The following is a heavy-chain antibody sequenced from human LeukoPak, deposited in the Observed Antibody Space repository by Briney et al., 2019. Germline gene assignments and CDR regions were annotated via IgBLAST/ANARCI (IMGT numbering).Heavy chain of an antibody. CDR3: ATETNGRHYDY. Sequence: GGSLRLSCTASGLTFSTSGFNWVRQAPRKGLEWVASIGPTGSDRYHADSIKGRFTISRDNANNFLHLQMNSLRAEDTAVYYCATETNGRHYDYWGQGTLLTVSS. J-gene: IGHJ4*02. CDR2: IGPTGSDR. V-gene: IGHV3-21*06. D-gene: IGHD1-14*01. CDR1: GLTFSTSG.